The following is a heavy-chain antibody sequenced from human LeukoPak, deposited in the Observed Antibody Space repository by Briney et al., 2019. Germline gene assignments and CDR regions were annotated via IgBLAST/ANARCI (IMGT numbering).Heavy chain of an antibody. J-gene: IGHJ5*02. CDR1: GDSVSSNTYY. Sequence: SETLSLACTVSGDSVSSNTYYWSWIRQPPGKGLECIGYISYSGSTNYNPSLNSRVTISVDTSKNQFSLKLSSVTAADTAVYFCARAVVVIGAPRFDPWGQGTLVTVSS. CDR2: ISYSGST. D-gene: IGHD2-15*01. V-gene: IGHV4-61*01. CDR3: ARAVVVIGAPRFDP.